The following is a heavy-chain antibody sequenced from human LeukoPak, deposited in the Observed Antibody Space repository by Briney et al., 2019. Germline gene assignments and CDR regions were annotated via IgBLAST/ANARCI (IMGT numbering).Heavy chain of an antibody. Sequence: GAPLRISCKGSGYRFTSYWISWVRRMPGKGLEWMGRIDPSDSYTNYSPSFQGHVSISADKSITTAYLQWSSLKASDTAMYYCARHSRYCSSTSCYAYYWGQGTLGTVSS. D-gene: IGHD2-2*01. CDR2: IDPSDSYT. CDR3: ARHSRYCSSTSCYAYY. CDR1: GYRFTSYW. V-gene: IGHV5-10-1*01. J-gene: IGHJ4*02.